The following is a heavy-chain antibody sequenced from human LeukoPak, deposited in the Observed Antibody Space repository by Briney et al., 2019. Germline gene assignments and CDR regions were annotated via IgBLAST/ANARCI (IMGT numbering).Heavy chain of an antibody. CDR1: GFTFSSYA. D-gene: IGHD3-10*01. CDR3: ARTSLWFGELSDPFDY. J-gene: IGHJ4*02. Sequence: PGGSLRLSCAASGFTFSSYAMHWVRQAPGKGLEYVSAISSNGGSTYYANSVKGRFTISRDNSKNTLYLQMGSLRAEDMAVYYCARTSLWFGELSDPFDYWGQGTLVTVSS. CDR2: ISSNGGST. V-gene: IGHV3-64*01.